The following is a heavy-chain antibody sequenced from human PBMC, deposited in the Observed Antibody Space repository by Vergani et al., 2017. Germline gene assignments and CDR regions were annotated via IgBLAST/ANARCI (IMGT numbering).Heavy chain of an antibody. CDR3: AKDGHIVVVPAAKWFDP. CDR2: ISGSGGST. V-gene: IGHV3-23*01. Sequence: EVQLLESGGGLVQPGGSLRLSCAASGFTFSSYAMSWVRQAPGKGLEWVSAISGSGGSTYYADSVKGRSTISRDNSKNTLYLQMNSLRAEDTAVYYCAKDGHIVVVPAAKWFDPWGQGTLVTVSS. CDR1: GFTFSSYA. J-gene: IGHJ5*02. D-gene: IGHD2-2*01.